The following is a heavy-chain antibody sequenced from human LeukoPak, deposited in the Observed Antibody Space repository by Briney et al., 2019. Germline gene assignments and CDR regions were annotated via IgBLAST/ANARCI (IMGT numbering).Heavy chain of an antibody. D-gene: IGHD2-2*01. CDR3: ARDLLGYCSSTSCYYYYGMDV. CDR2: INAGNGNT. CDR1: GYTFTSYA. Sequence: ASVKVSCKASGYTFTSYAMHWVRQAPGQRLEWMGWINAGNGNTKYSQKFQGRVTITRDTSASIAYMELSSLRSEDTAVYYCARDLLGYCSSTSCYYYYGMDVWGQGTTVTVSS. V-gene: IGHV1-3*01. J-gene: IGHJ6*02.